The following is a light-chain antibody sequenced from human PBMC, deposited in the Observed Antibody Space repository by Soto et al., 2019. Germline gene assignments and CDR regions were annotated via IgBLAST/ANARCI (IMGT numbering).Light chain of an antibody. CDR2: EVT. V-gene: IGLV2-14*01. Sequence: QLVLTQPASVSESPGQSITISCTGTSSDVGGYKYVSWYQQRPGKAPKLVIYEVTNRPSGVSDRFSGSKSGNTASLTISGLQAEDEADYYCSSYTSSSTLVVFGGGTKLTVL. J-gene: IGLJ2*01. CDR1: SSDVGGYKY. CDR3: SSYTSSSTLVV.